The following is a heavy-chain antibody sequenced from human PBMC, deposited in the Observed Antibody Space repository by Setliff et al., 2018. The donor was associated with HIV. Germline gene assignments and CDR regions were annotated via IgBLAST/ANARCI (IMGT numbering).Heavy chain of an antibody. D-gene: IGHD3-16*01. CDR2: IKQDGSEK. CDR1: GFTFSSYW. J-gene: IGHJ3*02. V-gene: IGHV3-7*01. Sequence: PGGSLRLSCAASGFTFSSYWMSWVRQAPGKGLEWVANIKQDGSEKYYVDSVKGRFTISRDNSKNTLYLQMNSLRLEDTALYYCVKGGMTNAAFNIWGPGTMVTVSS. CDR3: VKGGMTNAAFNI.